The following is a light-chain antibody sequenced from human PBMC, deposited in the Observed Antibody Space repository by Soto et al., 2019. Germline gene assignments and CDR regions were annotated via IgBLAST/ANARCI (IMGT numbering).Light chain of an antibody. CDR3: SSYAGNNSSGL. CDR1: SSDIGAYDY. Sequence: QSVLTQPPSASGSPGQSVSISCTGTSSDIGAYDYVSWYQQYPGKAPRLIIYEVGHRPSGVPYRFSGSKSGNTASLTVSGLLAEDEADYYCSSYAGNNSSGLFGAGTKLTVL. V-gene: IGLV2-8*01. J-gene: IGLJ2*01. CDR2: EVG.